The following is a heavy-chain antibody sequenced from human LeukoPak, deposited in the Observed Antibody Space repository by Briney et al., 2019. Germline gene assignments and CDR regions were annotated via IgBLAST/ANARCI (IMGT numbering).Heavy chain of an antibody. Sequence: SETLSLTCTVPGGSISNYHWSWIRQPAGKGLEWIGRISTSGSTNYNPSLRSRVTMSVDTSKNQFSLRLTSLTAADTAVYYCATVTDPRYNYFDPWGQGTLVTVSS. J-gene: IGHJ5*02. CDR1: GGSISNYH. D-gene: IGHD2-21*02. V-gene: IGHV4-4*07. CDR2: ISTSGST. CDR3: ATVTDPRYNYFDP.